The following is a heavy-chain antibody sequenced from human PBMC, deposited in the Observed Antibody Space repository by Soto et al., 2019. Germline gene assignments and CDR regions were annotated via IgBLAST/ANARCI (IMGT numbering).Heavy chain of an antibody. Sequence: GASVKVSCNASGGTFSSYAISWVRQAPGQGLEWMGGIIPIFGTANYAQKFQGRVTITADKSTSTAYMELSSLRSEDTAVYYCARHYDFWSGYYNYYYGMDVWGQGTTVTVSS. V-gene: IGHV1-69*06. CDR2: IIPIFGTA. CDR1: GGTFSSYA. J-gene: IGHJ6*02. CDR3: ARHYDFWSGYYNYYYGMDV. D-gene: IGHD3-3*01.